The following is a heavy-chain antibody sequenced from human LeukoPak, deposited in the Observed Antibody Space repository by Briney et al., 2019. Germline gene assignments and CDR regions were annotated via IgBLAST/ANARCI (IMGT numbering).Heavy chain of an antibody. Sequence: SETLSLTCTVSGGSIRSSYYYWGWIRQPPGKGLEWIGSIYDSGSTYYNPSLKSRVTISVDTSKNQFSLKLSSVTAADTAVYYCAGLLPDLDYWGQGTLVTVSS. V-gene: IGHV4-39*01. CDR2: IYDSGST. D-gene: IGHD1-26*01. J-gene: IGHJ4*02. CDR3: AGLLPDLDY. CDR1: GGSIRSSYYY.